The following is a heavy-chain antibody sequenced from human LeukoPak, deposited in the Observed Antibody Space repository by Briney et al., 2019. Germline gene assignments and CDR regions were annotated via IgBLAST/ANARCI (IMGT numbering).Heavy chain of an antibody. CDR3: ARHGYYDFWSGYFDY. CDR1: GGSISSYY. D-gene: IGHD3-3*01. Sequence: SETLSLTCTVSGGSISSYYWSWIRQPPGKGLECIGYIYTSGSTNYNPSLKSRVTISVDTSKNQFSLKLSSVTAADTAVYYCARHGYYDFWSGYFDYWGQGTLVTVSS. V-gene: IGHV4-4*09. CDR2: IYTSGST. J-gene: IGHJ4*02.